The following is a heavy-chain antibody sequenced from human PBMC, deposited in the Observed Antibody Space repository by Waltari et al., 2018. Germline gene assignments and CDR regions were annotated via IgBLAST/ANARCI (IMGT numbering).Heavy chain of an antibody. CDR1: GFTFSSYA. CDR2: ISYDGSNK. J-gene: IGHJ4*02. D-gene: IGHD2-15*01. Sequence: QVQLVESGGGVVQPGRSLKLSCAASGFTFSSYAMHWVSQAPGKGLEWVAVISYDGSNKYYADSVKGRFTISRDNSKNTLYLQMNSLRAEDTAVYYCARGDIAAVDFDYWGQGTLVTVSS. CDR3: ARGDIAAVDFDY. V-gene: IGHV3-30*01.